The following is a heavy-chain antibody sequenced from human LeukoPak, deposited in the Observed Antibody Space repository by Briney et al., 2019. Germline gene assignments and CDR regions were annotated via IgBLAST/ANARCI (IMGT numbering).Heavy chain of an antibody. CDR2: ISGSGGST. J-gene: IGHJ4*02. D-gene: IGHD3-10*01. Sequence: GGSLRLSCAASGFTFSSYAMSWVRLAPGKGLEWVSAISGSGGSTYYADSVKGRFTISRDNSKNTLYLQMNSLRAEDTAVYYCAKVKGRRLLWFGHYFDYWGQGTLVAVSS. CDR1: GFTFSSYA. V-gene: IGHV3-23*01. CDR3: AKVKGRRLLWFGHYFDY.